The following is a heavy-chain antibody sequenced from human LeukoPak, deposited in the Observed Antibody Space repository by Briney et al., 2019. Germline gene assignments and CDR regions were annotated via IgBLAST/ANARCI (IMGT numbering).Heavy chain of an antibody. J-gene: IGHJ4*02. Sequence: GGSLRLSCAASGFTVSSNYMSWVRQAPGKGLEWVSSIYSGGSTYYTDSVKGRFTISRDNSKNTLYLQMSSLRAEDTAVYYCARDLAGYNSFDYWGQGTLVTVSS. CDR3: ARDLAGYNSFDY. CDR1: GFTVSSNY. CDR2: IYSGGST. D-gene: IGHD5-24*01. V-gene: IGHV3-66*01.